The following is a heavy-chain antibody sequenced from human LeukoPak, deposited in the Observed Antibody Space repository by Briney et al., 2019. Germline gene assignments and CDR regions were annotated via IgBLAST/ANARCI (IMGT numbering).Heavy chain of an antibody. Sequence: GGSLRLSCAVSALTFSSYSMNWVRQAPGKGLEWVSSISSSSSYIYYADSVKGRFTISRDNAKNSLYLQMNSLRAEDTAVYYCARALSSGLDYWGQGTLVTVSS. CDR3: ARALSSGLDY. V-gene: IGHV3-21*01. CDR1: ALTFSSYS. D-gene: IGHD6-19*01. J-gene: IGHJ4*02. CDR2: ISSSSSYI.